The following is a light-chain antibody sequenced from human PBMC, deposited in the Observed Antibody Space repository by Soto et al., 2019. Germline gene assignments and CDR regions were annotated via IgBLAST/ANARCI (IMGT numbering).Light chain of an antibody. J-gene: IGKJ1*01. Sequence: EIVMTQSPATLSVSPGERATFSCRASQSVSSNLAWYQQKPGQAPRLLIYGASTRATGIPARFSGSGSGTEFTLTISSLQSEDFAVYYCQQYNNWGTFGQGTKVDIK. V-gene: IGKV3-15*01. CDR2: GAS. CDR3: QQYNNWGT. CDR1: QSVSSN.